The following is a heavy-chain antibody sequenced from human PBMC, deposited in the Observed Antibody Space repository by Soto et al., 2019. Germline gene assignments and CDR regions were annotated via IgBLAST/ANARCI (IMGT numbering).Heavy chain of an antibody. D-gene: IGHD1-1*01. V-gene: IGHV4-31*03. CDR1: GVSISSGDFY. Sequence: TLSLTCSVSGVSISSGDFYWTWIRQHPGKGLEWIGFIYDSGSTYYNASLKSRVTISGDTSKNQFSLKLSSVTSEDTAVDYLARGPRQLGGHYYYGLDVWGQGTSVSVS. CDR3: ARGPRQLGGHYYYGLDV. J-gene: IGHJ6*02. CDR2: IYDSGST.